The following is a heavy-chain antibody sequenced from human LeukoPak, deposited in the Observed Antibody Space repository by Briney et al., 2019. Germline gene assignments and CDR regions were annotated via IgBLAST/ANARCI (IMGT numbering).Heavy chain of an antibody. D-gene: IGHD2-15*01. CDR2: IHPGDSDI. CDR3: ARPGGGGYCSGGSCYSFDY. Sequence: GGSLQISCKCSGYTFSSYWIGGVRQVPGKGREWMGIIHPGDSDIRYSPSFQGQVTISAHKSISTAYLQWTSLKASDTAMYYCARPGGGGYCSGGSCYSFDYWGQGTLVTVSS. CDR1: GYTFSSYW. J-gene: IGHJ4*02. V-gene: IGHV5-51*01.